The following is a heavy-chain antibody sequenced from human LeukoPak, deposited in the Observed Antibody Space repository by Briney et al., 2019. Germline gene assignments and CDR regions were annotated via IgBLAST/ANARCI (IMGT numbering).Heavy chain of an antibody. CDR2: IYYSGST. CDR1: GGSISNSSYY. CDR3: ARSLGMRLVVTAMDAFDY. D-gene: IGHD2-21*02. Sequence: PSETLSLTCTVSGGSISNSSYYWGWIRQPPGKGLEWIGSIYYSGSTYYNPSLKSRVTISVDTSKNQFSLKLSSVTAADTAVYYCARSLGMRLVVTAMDAFDYWGQGTLVTVSS. V-gene: IGHV4-39*01. J-gene: IGHJ4*02.